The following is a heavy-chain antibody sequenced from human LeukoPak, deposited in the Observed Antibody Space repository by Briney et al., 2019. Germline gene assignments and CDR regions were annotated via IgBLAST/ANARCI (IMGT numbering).Heavy chain of an antibody. Sequence: ASVKVSCKASGYTFTSYDINWVRQATGQGLEWMGWMNPNSGNTGYAQKFQGRVTMTRNTSISTAYMELSSLRSEDTAVYYCARVRKRWLQLDYYYGMDVWGQGTTVTVSS. CDR3: ARVRKRWLQLDYYYGMDV. V-gene: IGHV1-8*01. CDR1: GYTFTSYD. D-gene: IGHD5-24*01. J-gene: IGHJ6*02. CDR2: MNPNSGNT.